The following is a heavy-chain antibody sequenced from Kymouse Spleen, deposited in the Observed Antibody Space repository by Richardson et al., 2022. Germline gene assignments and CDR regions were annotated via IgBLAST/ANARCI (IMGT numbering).Heavy chain of an antibody. CDR2: ISYDGSNK. CDR3: AKDVLRYFDWLLLL*L. CDR1: GFTFSSYG. Sequence: QVQLVESGGGVVQPGRSLRLSCAASGFTFSSYGMHWVRQAPGKGLEWVAVISYDGSNKYYADSVKGRFTISRDNSKNTLYLQMNSLRAEDTAVYYCAKDVLRYFDWLLLL*LLGPGNPGHRLL. V-gene: IGHV3-30*18. D-gene: IGHD3-9*01. J-gene: IGHJ4*02.